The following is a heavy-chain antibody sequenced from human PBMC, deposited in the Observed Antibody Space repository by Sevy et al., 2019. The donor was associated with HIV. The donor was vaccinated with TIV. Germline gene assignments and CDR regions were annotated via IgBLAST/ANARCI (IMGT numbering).Heavy chain of an antibody. V-gene: IGHV3-43D*03. J-gene: IGHJ6*02. D-gene: IGHD6-13*01. CDR2: ISWDGGST. Sequence: GRSLRLSCAVSGFTFDDYAMHWVRQAPGKGLEWVSLISWDGGSTYYADSVKGRFTISRDNSKNSLYLQMNSLRAEDTALYYCAKPYRIAVAGDYYYSGMDVWGQGTTVTVSS. CDR3: AKPYRIAVAGDYYYSGMDV. CDR1: GFTFDDYA.